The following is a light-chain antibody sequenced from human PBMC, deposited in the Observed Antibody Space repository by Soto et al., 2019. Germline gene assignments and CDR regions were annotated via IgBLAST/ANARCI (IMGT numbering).Light chain of an antibody. CDR1: QGISSY. CDR2: AAS. CDR3: QQLNSYPRT. V-gene: IGKV1-8*01. Sequence: AIRMTQSPSSLSASTGDRVTITCRASQGISSYLAWYQQKPGKAPKLLIYAASTLQSGVPSRFSGSGSGTDFTLTISSLQPEDFATYYCQQLNSYPRTFGQGTKVEIK. J-gene: IGKJ1*01.